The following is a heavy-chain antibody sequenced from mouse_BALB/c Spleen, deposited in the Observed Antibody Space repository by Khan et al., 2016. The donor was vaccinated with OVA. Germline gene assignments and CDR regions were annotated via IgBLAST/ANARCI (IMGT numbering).Heavy chain of an antibody. CDR1: GYTFTYYV. CDR3: ARGDGYYVYLNY. Sequence: QIQLVQSGPELVKPGASVKMSCKASGYTFTYYVITWVKQRTGQGLEWIGEIYPGSDNAYYNERFKGKATLTADKSSNTTHMQLSSLTSEDSVVYFCARGDGYYVYLNYWGQGTTLTVSS. CDR2: IYPGSDNA. V-gene: IGHV1-77*01. J-gene: IGHJ2*01. D-gene: IGHD2-3*01.